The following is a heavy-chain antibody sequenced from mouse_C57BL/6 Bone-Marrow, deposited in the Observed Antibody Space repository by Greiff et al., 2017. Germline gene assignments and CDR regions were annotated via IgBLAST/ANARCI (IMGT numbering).Heavy chain of an antibody. Sequence: VQLQQSGAELVRPGTSVKMSCKASGYTFTNYWIGWAKQRPGHGLEWIGDIYPGGGYTNYNEKFKGKATLTADKSSSTAYMQFSSLTSEDSAIYYGAREGYYGSNYYAMDYWGQGTSVTVSS. V-gene: IGHV1-63*01. J-gene: IGHJ4*01. CDR3: AREGYYGSNYYAMDY. CDR2: IYPGGGYT. D-gene: IGHD1-1*01. CDR1: GYTFTNYW.